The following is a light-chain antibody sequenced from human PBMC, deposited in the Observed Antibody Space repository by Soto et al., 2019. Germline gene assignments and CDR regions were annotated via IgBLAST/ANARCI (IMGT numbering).Light chain of an antibody. CDR1: QSVSSW. V-gene: IGKV1-5*01. CDR3: QQYYSYPFT. Sequence: DIQMTQSPSTLSASVGDRVTITCRASQSVSSWLAWYQQKPGKAPKLLIYAASTLQSGVPSRFSGSGSGTDFTLTISCLQSEDFATYYCQQYYSYPFTFGPGTKVDIK. CDR2: AAS. J-gene: IGKJ3*01.